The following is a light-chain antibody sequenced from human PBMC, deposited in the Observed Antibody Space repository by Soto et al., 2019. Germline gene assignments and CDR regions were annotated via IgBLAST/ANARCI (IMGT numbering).Light chain of an antibody. J-gene: IGKJ2*01. V-gene: IGKV3-11*01. CDR1: QSVGTY. Sequence: EIVLTQSPATLSLSPGERATLSCRASQSVGTYLAWYQHNPGHAPRLLIYDASNRATGIPARFSGSGSGTDFTLTISSPEPEDFAVYYCQQRYNWPNTFGQGTKLEIK. CDR3: QQRYNWPNT. CDR2: DAS.